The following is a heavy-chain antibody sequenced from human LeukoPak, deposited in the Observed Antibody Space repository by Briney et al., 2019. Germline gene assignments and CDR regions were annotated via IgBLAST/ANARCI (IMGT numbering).Heavy chain of an antibody. CDR3: AKASAFYFDTSGYPIPHYYDF. Sequence: GGSLRLSCAASGFTFNGYNMSWVRRAPGKGLEWVSLIYSGGSTYYADSVKGRFTISRDNSKNTLYLQMNSLRADDTAVYYCAKASAFYFDTSGYPIPHYYDFWGQGTLVTVSA. J-gene: IGHJ4*02. V-gene: IGHV3-53*01. CDR2: IYSGGST. D-gene: IGHD3-22*01. CDR1: GFTFNGYN.